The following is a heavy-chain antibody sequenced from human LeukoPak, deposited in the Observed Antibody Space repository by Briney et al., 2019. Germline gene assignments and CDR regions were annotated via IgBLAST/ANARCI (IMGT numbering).Heavy chain of an antibody. CDR1: GGTFSSYT. CDR3: ARAYYYDSSGYYPVYFQH. Sequence: ASVKVSCKASGGTFSSYTISWVRQAPGQGLEWMGRIIPILGIANYAQKFQGRVTITADKSTSTAYMELSSLRSEDTAVYYCARAYYYDSSGYYPVYFQHWGQGTLVTVSS. V-gene: IGHV1-69*02. D-gene: IGHD3-22*01. J-gene: IGHJ1*01. CDR2: IIPILGIA.